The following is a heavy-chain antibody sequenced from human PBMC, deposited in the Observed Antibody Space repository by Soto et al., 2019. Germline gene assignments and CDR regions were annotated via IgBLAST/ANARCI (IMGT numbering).Heavy chain of an antibody. CDR1: GVTLSSYA. CDR2: ISGSGGST. D-gene: IGHD3-3*02. Sequence: PGGSLTLACGAAGVTLSSYAMSWVRQAPGKGLEWVSAISGSGGSTYYADSVKGRFTISRDNSKNTLYLQMNSLRAEDTAVYYCAKDGFSGAFDIWGQGTMVTVSS. V-gene: IGHV3-23*01. CDR3: AKDGFSGAFDI. J-gene: IGHJ3*02.